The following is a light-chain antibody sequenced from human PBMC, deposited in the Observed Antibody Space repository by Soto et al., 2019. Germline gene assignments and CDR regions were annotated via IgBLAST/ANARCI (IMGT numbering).Light chain of an antibody. CDR2: AAS. CDR1: QSVSNSS. Sequence: EIVLTQSPGTLSLSPGERATFSCRASQSVSNSSLAWYHQKPGQAPRLLLFAASRRATDIPDTFSGSGSGTDFTLTISRLEPEDFAVYYCQLYGNTPMYTFGQGTRLEIK. V-gene: IGKV3-20*01. CDR3: QLYGNTPMYT. J-gene: IGKJ2*01.